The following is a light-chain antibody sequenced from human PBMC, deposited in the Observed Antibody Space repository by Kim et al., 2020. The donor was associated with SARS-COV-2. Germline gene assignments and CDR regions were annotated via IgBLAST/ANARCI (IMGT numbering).Light chain of an antibody. CDR2: YDS. CDR1: NIGSKG. J-gene: IGLJ3*02. Sequence: SYELTQQPSVSVAPGQTARITCGGNNIGSKGVHWCQQKPGQAPVLVIYYDSDRPSGIPERFSGSKSGNTATLTINRVEAGDEADYFCQVWDVGHPVFCGGTKLSVL. CDR3: QVWDVGHPV. V-gene: IGLV3-21*04.